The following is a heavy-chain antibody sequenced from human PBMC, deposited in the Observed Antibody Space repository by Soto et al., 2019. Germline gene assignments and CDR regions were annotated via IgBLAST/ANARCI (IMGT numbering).Heavy chain of an antibody. CDR2: INHDGSSI. J-gene: IGHJ6*02. V-gene: IGHV3-7*01. CDR1: GFTFGQHP. D-gene: IGHD5-12*01. CDR3: ARVWDTIKEYYYGMDV. Sequence: GGSLRLSCAASGFTFGQHPMTWVRQAPGKGLEWVAYINHDGSSISYVDSVKGRFTISRDNAKNSLYLQMNSLRVDDTAVYYRARVWDTIKEYYYGMDVWGQGSTVTVSS.